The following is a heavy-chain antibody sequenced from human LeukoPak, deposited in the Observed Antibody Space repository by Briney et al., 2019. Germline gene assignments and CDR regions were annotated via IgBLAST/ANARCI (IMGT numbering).Heavy chain of an antibody. CDR1: GGTFRNYA. D-gene: IGHD3-22*01. Sequence: GASVKVSCKASGGTFRNYAINWVRQAPGPGLEWMGGIIPIFGTANYAQKFQGRVTITADESTSTVYMEMNSLKFEDTAVYYCAKDSSGYYFDYWGQGTLVTVSS. V-gene: IGHV1-69*13. CDR2: IIPIFGTA. J-gene: IGHJ4*02. CDR3: AKDSSGYYFDY.